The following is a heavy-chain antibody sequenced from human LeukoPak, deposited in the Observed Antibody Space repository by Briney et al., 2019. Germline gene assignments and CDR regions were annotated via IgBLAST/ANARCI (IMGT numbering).Heavy chain of an antibody. CDR1: GGTFSNYG. D-gene: IGHD2/OR15-2a*01. CDR2: LIPILAIA. CDR3: ARDFQVPGDAFDI. Sequence: GASVKVSCKASGGTFSNYGISWVRQAPGQGLEWMGRLIPILAIANYTQKLQGRVTITADKSTNTVYMELSSLRSEDTAVYYCARDFQVPGDAFDIWGQGTMVTVSS. V-gene: IGHV1-69*04. J-gene: IGHJ3*02.